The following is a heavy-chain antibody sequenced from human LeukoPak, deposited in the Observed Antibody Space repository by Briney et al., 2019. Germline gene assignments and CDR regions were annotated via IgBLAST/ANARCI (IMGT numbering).Heavy chain of an antibody. V-gene: IGHV1-24*01. CDR2: FDPEDGET. CDR3: ATAGGSGQNYYFDY. J-gene: IGHJ4*02. CDR1: GYTLTELS. Sequence: VASVKVSCKVSGYTLTELSMHWVRQAPGKGLEWMGGFDPEDGETIYAQKFQGRVTMTEDTSTDTAYMELSSLRSVDTAVYYCATAGGSGQNYYFDYWGQGTLVTVSS. D-gene: IGHD3-10*01.